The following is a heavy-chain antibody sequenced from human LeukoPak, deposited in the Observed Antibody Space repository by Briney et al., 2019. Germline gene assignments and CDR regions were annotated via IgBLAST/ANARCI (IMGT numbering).Heavy chain of an antibody. Sequence: GGSLRLSCAASGFTFSSYWMSWVRQAPGKGLEWVANIKQDGSEKYYVDSVKGRFTISRDNAKNSLYLQMNSLRAEDTAVYYCAGHTMTTVTTLAFYHYGMDVWGQGTTVTVSS. D-gene: IGHD4-11*01. CDR3: AGHTMTTVTTLAFYHYGMDV. J-gene: IGHJ6*02. V-gene: IGHV3-7*03. CDR1: GFTFSSYW. CDR2: IKQDGSEK.